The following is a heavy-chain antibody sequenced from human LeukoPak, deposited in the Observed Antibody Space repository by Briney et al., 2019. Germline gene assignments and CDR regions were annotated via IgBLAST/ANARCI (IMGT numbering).Heavy chain of an antibody. CDR1: GGSISSGSYY. CDR3: ARDGYCSGGSCYLGNDAFDI. J-gene: IGHJ3*02. V-gene: IGHV4-61*02. D-gene: IGHD2-15*01. CDR2: IYTSGST. Sequence: SQTLSLTCTVSGGSISSGSYYWSWIRQPAGKGLEWIGRIYTSGSTNYNPSLKSRVTISVDTSKNQLSLKLSSVTAADTAVYYCARDGYCSGGSCYLGNDAFDIWGQGTMVTVSS.